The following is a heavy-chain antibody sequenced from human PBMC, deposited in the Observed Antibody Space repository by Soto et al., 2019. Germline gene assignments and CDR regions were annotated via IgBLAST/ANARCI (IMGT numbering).Heavy chain of an antibody. CDR3: AKSQVGATTSGYNY. CDR2: ISYDGSNK. Sequence: PGGSLRLSCAASGFTFSSYGMHWVRQAPGKGLEWVAVISYDGSNKYYADSVKGRFTISRDNSKNTLYLQMNSLRAEDTAVYYCAKSQVGATTSGYNYWGQGTLVTVSS. D-gene: IGHD1-26*01. V-gene: IGHV3-30*18. J-gene: IGHJ4*02. CDR1: GFTFSSYG.